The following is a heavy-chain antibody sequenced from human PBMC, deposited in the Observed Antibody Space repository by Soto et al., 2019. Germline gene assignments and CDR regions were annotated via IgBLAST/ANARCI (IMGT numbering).Heavy chain of an antibody. Sequence: SETLSLTCSVSGGSISYNSYYWGWIRQPPGRGLEWIGNIDYNGVTYSNPSLKSRVTISRDTSKNQFSLKLTSVTAADTALYYCGKVLVGATGHTDSDSWGPGTLVTVSS. V-gene: IGHV4-39*01. CDR2: IDYNGVT. CDR3: GKVLVGATGHTDSDS. CDR1: GGSISYNSYY. D-gene: IGHD2-15*01. J-gene: IGHJ4*02.